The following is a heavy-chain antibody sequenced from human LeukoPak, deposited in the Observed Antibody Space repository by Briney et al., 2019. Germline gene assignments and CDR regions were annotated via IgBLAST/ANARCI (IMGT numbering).Heavy chain of an antibody. CDR2: MYLSGTD. J-gene: IGHJ4*02. V-gene: IGHV4-4*02. Sequence: GTLSLTCAVSGGSISSVNLWSWVRQPPGKGLEWVGEMYLSGTDTYNPSLRGRVTISLDRSKNQLSLRLHSVTAADTAVYYCAGLVGRYSTGMYYYFDYWGPGTLVTVSS. CDR1: GGSISSVNL. D-gene: IGHD1-26*01. CDR3: AGLVGRYSTGMYYYFDY.